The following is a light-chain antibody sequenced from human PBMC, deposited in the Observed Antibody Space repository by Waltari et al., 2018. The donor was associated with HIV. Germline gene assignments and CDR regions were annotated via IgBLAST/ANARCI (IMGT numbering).Light chain of an antibody. J-gene: IGLJ3*02. Sequence: QSALTQPRSVSGSPGQSVTISCTGTSSDVGGYDSVSWYLQHPGKVPKLIIYEVIKRPAGAPDRFSVSKSVNAASLTISGIQTEDEADYFCCSYAGTYTHVLFGGGTKLTVL. V-gene: IGLV2-11*01. CDR1: SSDVGGYDS. CDR2: EVI. CDR3: CSYAGTYTHVL.